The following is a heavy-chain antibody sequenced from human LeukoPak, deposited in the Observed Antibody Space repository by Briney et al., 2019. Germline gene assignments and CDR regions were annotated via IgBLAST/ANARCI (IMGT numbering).Heavy chain of an antibody. V-gene: IGHV4-59*01. Sequence: SETLSLTCTVSGGSISSYYWSWIRQPPGKGLEWVGYIYYSGSTNYNPSLKSRVTISVDTSKNQFSLKLSSVTAADTAVYYCARDKFYDSSGSSRWFDSGGQGTVVTVSS. D-gene: IGHD3-22*01. J-gene: IGHJ5*01. CDR1: GGSISSYY. CDR2: IYYSGST. CDR3: ARDKFYDSSGSSRWFDS.